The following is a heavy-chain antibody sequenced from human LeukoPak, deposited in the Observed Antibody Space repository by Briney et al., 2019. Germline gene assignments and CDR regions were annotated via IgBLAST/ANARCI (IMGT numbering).Heavy chain of an antibody. D-gene: IGHD3-10*01. CDR1: GYTFTSYG. CDR2: ISAYNGNT. Sequence: ASVKVSCKASGYTFTSYGISWVRQAPGQGLEWMGWISAYNGNTNYAQKLQGRVTMTRDTSISTAYMELSRLRSDDTAVYYCARELETYYYGSGSYSGWGQGTLVTVSS. CDR3: ARELETYYYGSGSYSG. J-gene: IGHJ4*02. V-gene: IGHV1-18*01.